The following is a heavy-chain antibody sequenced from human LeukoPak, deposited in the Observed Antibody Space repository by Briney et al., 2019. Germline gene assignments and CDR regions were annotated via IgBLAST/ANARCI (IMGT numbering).Heavy chain of an antibody. V-gene: IGHV1-69*05. CDR3: ATGIVVVPARPYYMDV. D-gene: IGHD2-2*01. CDR1: GGTFSSYA. CDR2: IIPIFGTA. J-gene: IGHJ6*03. Sequence: GASVKVSCKASGGTFSSYAISWVRQAPGQGLEWMGGIIPIFGTANYAQKFQGRVTITTDESTSTAYMELSSLRSEDTAVYYCATGIVVVPARPYYMDVWGKGTTVTVSS.